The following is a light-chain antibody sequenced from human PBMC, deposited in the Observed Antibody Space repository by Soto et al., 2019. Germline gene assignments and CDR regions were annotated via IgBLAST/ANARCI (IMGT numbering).Light chain of an antibody. J-gene: IGLJ1*01. Sequence: QSALTQPASVSGSPGQSITISCTGTSDNYVSWYQQHPGKVPKLMIYGDTNRPSGVSDRLSSYKSGNTASLTISGLQTEDEAEYSGSSYTNSRTLLFGAGTKVTVL. CDR3: SSYTNSRTLL. V-gene: IGLV2-14*01. CDR1: SDNY. CDR2: GDT.